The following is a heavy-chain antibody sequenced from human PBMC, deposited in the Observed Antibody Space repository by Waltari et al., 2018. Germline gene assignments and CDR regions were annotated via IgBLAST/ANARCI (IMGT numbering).Heavy chain of an antibody. CDR2: VYYSGTT. Sequence: QLQLHESGPGLVKPSETLSPSCSFSGHSISSGNYSWCRIRQPPGKGLEWIASVYYSGTTYYNPSLKTRVTISADTSRNQFYLMLTSVTATDTAVYYCARSSAGMPRWLGDYWGQGILVTVSS. D-gene: IGHD5-12*01. CDR1: GHSISSGNYS. J-gene: IGHJ4*02. CDR3: ARSSAGMPRWLGDY. V-gene: IGHV4-39*01.